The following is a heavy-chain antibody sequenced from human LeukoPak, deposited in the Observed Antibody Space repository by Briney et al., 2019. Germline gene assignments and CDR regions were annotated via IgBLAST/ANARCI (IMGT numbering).Heavy chain of an antibody. V-gene: IGHV4-59*01. J-gene: IGHJ3*02. D-gene: IGHD5-18*01. CDR3: ARDSDTAMVNAFDI. Sequence: KASETLSLTCTVSGGSISSYYWSWIRQPPGKGLEWIGYIYYSGSTNYNPSLKSRVTISVDTSKNQFSLKLSSVTAADTAVYYCARDSDTAMVNAFDIWGQGTMVTVSS. CDR2: IYYSGST. CDR1: GGSISSYY.